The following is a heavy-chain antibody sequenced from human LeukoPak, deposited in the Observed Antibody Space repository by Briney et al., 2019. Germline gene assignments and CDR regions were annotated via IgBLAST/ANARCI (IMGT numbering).Heavy chain of an antibody. CDR3: ARLLDNDIGGDPDTFDV. CDR2: VSYTGRT. V-gene: IGHV4-59*11. Sequence: LETLSLTCTVSGGSLSGHYWSWIRQPPGKRLEWIGYVSYTGRTKYNPSLQSRVTIPIDTSKSQFSLKLTSVTSADTAVYSCARLLDNDIGGDPDTFDVWGQGTTVIVSS. J-gene: IGHJ3*01. CDR1: GGSLSGHY. D-gene: IGHD2-21*01.